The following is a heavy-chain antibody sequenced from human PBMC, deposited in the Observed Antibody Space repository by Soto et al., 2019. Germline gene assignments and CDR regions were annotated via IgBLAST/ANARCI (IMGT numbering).Heavy chain of an antibody. CDR2: IYYSGST. D-gene: IGHD6-19*01. J-gene: IGHJ4*02. CDR1: GGSISSYY. Sequence: QVQLQESGPGLVKPSETLSLTCTVSGGSISSYYWSWIRQPPGKGLEWIGYIYYSGSTNYNPSLKSRVTISVDTSQNQFSLKLSSVTAADTAVYYCARGIAVAGDFDYWGQGTLVTVSS. V-gene: IGHV4-59*01. CDR3: ARGIAVAGDFDY.